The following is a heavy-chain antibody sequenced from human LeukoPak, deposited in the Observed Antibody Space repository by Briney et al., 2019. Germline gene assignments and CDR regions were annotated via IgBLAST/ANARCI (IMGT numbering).Heavy chain of an antibody. V-gene: IGHV1-69*13. CDR3: GKCRAKYYCYYYYMDA. Sequence: SVKVSCKASGYTFTSYGISCVRQAPGQGLEWMGGIIPIFGTANYAQKFQGRATITADESTSTAYMELSSLRSEDTAVYYCGKCRAKYYCYYYYMDAWGKGTTVTVSS. J-gene: IGHJ6*03. CDR1: GYTFTSYG. CDR2: IIPIFGTA. D-gene: IGHD1-26*01.